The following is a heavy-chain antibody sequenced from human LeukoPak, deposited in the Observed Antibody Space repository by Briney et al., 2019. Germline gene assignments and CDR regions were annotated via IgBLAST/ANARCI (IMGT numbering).Heavy chain of an antibody. D-gene: IGHD6-13*01. V-gene: IGHV3-48*01. Sequence: PGGSLRLSCAASGFAFSSYGMHWVRQAPGKGLEWVSYISSSSTIIYYADSVKGRFTISRDNAKSSLYLQMNSLRAEDTAVYYCARVGSPIAAAGTVYWGQGTLVTVSS. CDR2: ISSSSTII. CDR1: GFAFSSYG. CDR3: ARVGSPIAAAGTVY. J-gene: IGHJ4*02.